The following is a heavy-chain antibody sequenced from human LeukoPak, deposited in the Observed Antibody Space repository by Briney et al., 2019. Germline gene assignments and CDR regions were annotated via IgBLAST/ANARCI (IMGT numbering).Heavy chain of an antibody. Sequence: GGSLRLSCAASGFPFSSHAMSWVRQPPGKGLEWVAAISNGKTYYADSVRGRFAISRDDSTNTVYLHMNSLRDEDTALYHCVREAGFCAPVCVKTNWFDPWGQGTLVTVSS. D-gene: IGHD3-3*01. V-gene: IGHV3-23*01. CDR3: VREAGFCAPVCVKTNWFDP. CDR2: ISNGKT. CDR1: GFPFSSHA. J-gene: IGHJ5*02.